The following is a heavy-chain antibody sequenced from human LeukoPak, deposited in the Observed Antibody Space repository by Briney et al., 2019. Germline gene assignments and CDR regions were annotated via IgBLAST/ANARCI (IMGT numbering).Heavy chain of an antibody. V-gene: IGHV3-48*04. D-gene: IGHD5-18*01. J-gene: IGHJ3*02. Sequence: GGSLRLSCAASGFTFSSYSMNWVRQAPGKGLEWVSYISGRDSTIYYADSVKGRFTISRDNAKNSLYLQMNSLRAEDTALYYCAKQSGYSYDDAFDIWGQGTMVTVSS. CDR3: AKQSGYSYDDAFDI. CDR2: ISGRDSTI. CDR1: GFTFSSYS.